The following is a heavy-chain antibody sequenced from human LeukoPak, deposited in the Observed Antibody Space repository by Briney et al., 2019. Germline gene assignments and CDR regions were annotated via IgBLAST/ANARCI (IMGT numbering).Heavy chain of an antibody. CDR1: GFTFSSYW. CDR2: IKQDGSEK. J-gene: IGHJ3*02. D-gene: IGHD5-18*01. CDR3: AREGDTAMADDAFDI. Sequence: GGSLRLSCAASGFTFSSYWMTWVRQAPGKGLEWVANIKQDGSEKYYVDSVKGRFTISRDNAKNSLYLQMNSLRAEDTAVYYCAREGDTAMADDAFDIWGQGAMVTVSS. V-gene: IGHV3-7*01.